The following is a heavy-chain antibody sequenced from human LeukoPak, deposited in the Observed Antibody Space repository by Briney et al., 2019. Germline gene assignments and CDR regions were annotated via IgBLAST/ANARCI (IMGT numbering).Heavy chain of an antibody. Sequence: SETLSLTCAVSGYSISSGYYWGWIRQPPGKGLEWIGSIYHSGSTYYNPSLKSRVTISVGTSKNQFSLKLSSVTAADTAVYYCARHAGGAYRYYFDYWGQGTLVTVSS. CDR2: IYHSGST. J-gene: IGHJ4*02. V-gene: IGHV4-38-2*01. D-gene: IGHD4-11*01. CDR1: GYSISSGYY. CDR3: ARHAGGAYRYYFDY.